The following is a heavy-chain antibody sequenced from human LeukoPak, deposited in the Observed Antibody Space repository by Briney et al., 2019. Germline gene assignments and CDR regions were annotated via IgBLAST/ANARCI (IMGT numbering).Heavy chain of an antibody. J-gene: IGHJ2*01. Sequence: GGSLRLSCAASGFTFSSYAMSWVRQAPGKGLEWVSAISGSGGSTYYADSVKGRFTISRDNSKNTLYLQMDSLRAEDTAVYYCAKEYCSGGSCYSGWYFDLWGRGTLVTVSS. D-gene: IGHD2-15*01. CDR1: GFTFSSYA. V-gene: IGHV3-23*01. CDR3: AKEYCSGGSCYSGWYFDL. CDR2: ISGSGGST.